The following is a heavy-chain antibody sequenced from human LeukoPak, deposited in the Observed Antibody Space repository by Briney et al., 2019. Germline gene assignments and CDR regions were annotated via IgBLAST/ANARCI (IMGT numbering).Heavy chain of an antibody. CDR1: GYTFTGYY. D-gene: IGHD5-12*01. V-gene: IGHV1-2*04. CDR3: ARGVVATIFSRRYYFDY. J-gene: IGHJ4*02. Sequence: ASVKVSCKSSGYTFTGYYMHWVRQAPGQGLERMGWINPNSGGTNYAQTFQGWVTMTRHTSISTAYMELSRLRSDDTAVYYCARGVVATIFSRRYYFDYWGQGTLVTVSS. CDR2: INPNSGGT.